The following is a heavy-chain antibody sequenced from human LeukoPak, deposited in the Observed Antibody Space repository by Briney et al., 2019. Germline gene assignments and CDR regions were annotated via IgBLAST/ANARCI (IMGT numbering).Heavy chain of an antibody. J-gene: IGHJ6*03. CDR2: IYSGGST. V-gene: IGHV3-53*01. Sequence: GGSLRLSCAASGFTVSSNYMSWVRQAPGKGLEGVSVIYSGGSTYYADSVKGRFTISRDNSKNTLYLQMNSLRAEDTAVYYCARDQGSVYYDSSGYPYYYYYMDVWGKGTTVTVSS. CDR1: GFTVSSNY. D-gene: IGHD3-22*01. CDR3: ARDQGSVYYDSSGYPYYYYYMDV.